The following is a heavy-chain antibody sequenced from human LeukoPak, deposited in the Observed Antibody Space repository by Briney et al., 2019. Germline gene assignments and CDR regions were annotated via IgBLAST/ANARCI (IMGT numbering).Heavy chain of an antibody. CDR3: VREVSAADAGYMDV. CDR1: GGTFSSYA. J-gene: IGHJ6*03. CDR2: IIPIFGTA. Sequence: GASVKVSCKASGGTFSSYAISWVRQAPGQGLEWMGGIIPIFGTANYAQKFQGRVTITADESTSTAYMEVRGLRSDDTAVYYCVREVSAADAGYMDVWGTGTTVIVSS. D-gene: IGHD6-13*01. V-gene: IGHV1-69*13.